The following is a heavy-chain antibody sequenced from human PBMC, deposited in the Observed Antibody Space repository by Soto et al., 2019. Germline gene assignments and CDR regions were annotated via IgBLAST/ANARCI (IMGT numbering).Heavy chain of an antibody. Sequence: GGSLRLSCAASGFTFSSYEMNWVRQAPGKGLEWVSYISSSGSTIYYADSVKGRFTISRDNAKNSLYLQMNSLRAEDTAVYYCARGRSYDSSGYARRAAFDIWGQGTMVTVSS. D-gene: IGHD3-22*01. CDR1: GFTFSSYE. J-gene: IGHJ3*02. CDR2: ISSSGSTI. CDR3: ARGRSYDSSGYARRAAFDI. V-gene: IGHV3-48*03.